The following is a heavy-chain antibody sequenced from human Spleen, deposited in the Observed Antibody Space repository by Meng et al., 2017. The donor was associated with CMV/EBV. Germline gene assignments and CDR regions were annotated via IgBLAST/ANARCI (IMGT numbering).Heavy chain of an antibody. CDR1: GGSFSGYY. CDR2: IDDSGST. V-gene: IGHV4-34*01. D-gene: IGHD2-2*01. Sequence: GSLRLSCGVYGGSFSGYYWSWIRQPPGKGLEWIGQIDDSGSTNYNPSLKSRVTISVDTSKKQFSLKLGSVTAADTAVYYCARMTAALRYGMDVWGPGTTVTVSS. J-gene: IGHJ6*02. CDR3: ARMTAALRYGMDV.